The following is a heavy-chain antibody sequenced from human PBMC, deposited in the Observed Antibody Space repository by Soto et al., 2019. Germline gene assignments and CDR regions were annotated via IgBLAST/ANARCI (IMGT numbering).Heavy chain of an antibody. CDR2: IYWDDDV. Sequence: QITLKESGPSLIKPTQTLTLTCTFSGFSLSTSGVGVGWIRQPPGKALEWLALIYWDDDVRYSPSLNSRLTVTKDTRKNQVLLTMTNMDPVDTATYYCARSRYSNAWYHKATFDFWGQGTLVSVSS. D-gene: IGHD1-26*01. V-gene: IGHV2-5*02. CDR3: ARSRYSNAWYHKATFDF. CDR1: GFSLSTSGVG. J-gene: IGHJ4*02.